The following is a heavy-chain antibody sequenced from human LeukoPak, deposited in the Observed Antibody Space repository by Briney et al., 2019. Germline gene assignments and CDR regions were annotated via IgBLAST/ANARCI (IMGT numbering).Heavy chain of an antibody. J-gene: IGHJ2*01. CDR2: ISGSGDST. V-gene: IGHV3-23*01. CDR1: GFTFSTYA. CDR3: AKDSSRDGYNWNWYFDL. D-gene: IGHD5-24*01. Sequence: GGSLRLSCAASGFTFSTYAMTWVRQAPGKGLEWVSTISGSGDSTYYANSVKGRFTVSRDNSKNTLYLQMNSLRAEDTAIYYCAKDSSRDGYNWNWYFDLWGRGTLVTVSS.